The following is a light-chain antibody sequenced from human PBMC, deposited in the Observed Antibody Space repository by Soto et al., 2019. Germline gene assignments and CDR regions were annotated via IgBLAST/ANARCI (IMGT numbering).Light chain of an antibody. Sequence: QSVLTQPASVSGSPGQSITVSCTGINSDVGSLVSWYQHHPGKAPKLVIYEGTKRPSGVSNRFSGSKSGNTASLTISGLQAEDEGDYYCCSYTSNTVVFGGGTKVTVL. CDR2: EGT. J-gene: IGLJ2*01. CDR3: CSYTSNTVV. CDR1: NSDVGSL. V-gene: IGLV2-23*01.